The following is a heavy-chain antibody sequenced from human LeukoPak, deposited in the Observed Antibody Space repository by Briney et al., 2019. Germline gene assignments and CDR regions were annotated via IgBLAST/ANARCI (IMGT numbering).Heavy chain of an antibody. Sequence: PSETLSLTCTVSGGSISSGGYYWSWIRQHPGEGLEWIGYIYYSGSTYYNPSLKSRVTISVDTSKSQFSLKLSSVTAADTAVYYCARVAYCGGDCYSPPYYFDYWGQGTLVTVSS. V-gene: IGHV4-31*03. J-gene: IGHJ4*02. CDR1: GGSISSGGYY. CDR3: ARVAYCGGDCYSPPYYFDY. D-gene: IGHD2-21*02. CDR2: IYYSGST.